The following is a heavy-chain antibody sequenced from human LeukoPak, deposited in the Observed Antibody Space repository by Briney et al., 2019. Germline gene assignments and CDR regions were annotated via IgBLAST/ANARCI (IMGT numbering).Heavy chain of an antibody. CDR2: IYYSGST. CDR1: GGSISSGGYY. Sequence: SETLSFICTVSGGSISSGGYYWSWIRQHPGKGLEWIGYIYYSGSTYYNPSLKSRVTISVDTSKNQFSLKLSSVTAADTAVYYCARMTTVTNFDYWGQGTLVTVSS. J-gene: IGHJ4*02. V-gene: IGHV4-31*03. CDR3: ARMTTVTNFDY. D-gene: IGHD4-17*01.